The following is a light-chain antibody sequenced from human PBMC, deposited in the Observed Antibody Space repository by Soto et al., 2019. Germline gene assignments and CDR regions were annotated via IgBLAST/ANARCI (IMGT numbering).Light chain of an antibody. CDR1: RSLVDSDGNTS. CDR3: MESTHWPQR. V-gene: IGKV2-30*01. CDR2: KVS. Sequence: EVVMTKYTLTLPVTIGQPASISCRSSRSLVDSDGNTSLNGFQQRPGQSPGRLIYKVSNRDSGVPDRFSGSGSGTDFTLKISGFEAENVRVYYCMESTHWPQRFGQGTKVDI. J-gene: IGKJ1*01.